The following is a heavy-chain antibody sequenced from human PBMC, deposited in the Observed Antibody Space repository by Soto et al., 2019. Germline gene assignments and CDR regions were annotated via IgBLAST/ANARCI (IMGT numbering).Heavy chain of an antibody. Sequence: QVQLVESGGGVVQPGRSLRLSCAASGFTFSSYAMHWVRQAPGKGLEWVAVISYDGSNKYYADSVKGRFTISRDNSKNTLYLQTNSLRAEDTAVYYCARHGGTTVAYAEYFQHWGQGTLVTVSS. V-gene: IGHV3-30-3*01. CDR2: ISYDGSNK. D-gene: IGHD4-17*01. CDR1: GFTFSSYA. CDR3: ARHGGTTVAYAEYFQH. J-gene: IGHJ1*01.